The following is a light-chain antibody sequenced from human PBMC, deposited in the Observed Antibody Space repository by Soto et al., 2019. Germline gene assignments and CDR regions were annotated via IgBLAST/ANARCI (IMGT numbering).Light chain of an antibody. CDR1: SSDVGGYNY. Sequence: QSVLTQPASVSWSPGQSIIISCTGTSSDVGGYNYVSWYQQHPGKAPKLMIYDVSNRPSGVSNRFSGSKSGNTASLTISGLQAEDEADYYCSSYTSSSTLEVFGTGTKVTV. CDR2: DVS. J-gene: IGLJ1*01. CDR3: SSYTSSSTLEV. V-gene: IGLV2-14*01.